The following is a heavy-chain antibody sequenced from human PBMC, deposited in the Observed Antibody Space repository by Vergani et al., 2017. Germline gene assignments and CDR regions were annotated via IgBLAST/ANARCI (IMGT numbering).Heavy chain of an antibody. Sequence: QVQLVQSGAEVKKPGASVKVSCKASGYTFTSYGISWVRQAPGQGLEWMGWISAYNGNTNYAQKLQGRVTMTTDTSTSTAYMELRSLRSDDTAVYYCARWADGQQLVQDYYYGMDVWGQGTTVTVSS. CDR1: GYTFTSYG. D-gene: IGHD6-13*01. CDR3: ARWADGQQLVQDYYYGMDV. CDR2: ISAYNGNT. V-gene: IGHV1-18*01. J-gene: IGHJ6*02.